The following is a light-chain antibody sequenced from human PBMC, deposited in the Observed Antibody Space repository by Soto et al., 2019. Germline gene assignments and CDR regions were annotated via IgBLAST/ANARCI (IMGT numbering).Light chain of an antibody. CDR2: RNS. Sequence: QSVLTQPPSVSGAPGQRVTISCTGNTSNIGAGYDVHWYQQLPGTAPKLLIYRNSNRPSGVPDRFSGSKSGTSGSLAITGLQAEDEADYYCQSYDSSLSGSVFGGGTKLTVL. V-gene: IGLV1-40*01. CDR3: QSYDSSLSGSV. J-gene: IGLJ3*02. CDR1: TSNIGAGYD.